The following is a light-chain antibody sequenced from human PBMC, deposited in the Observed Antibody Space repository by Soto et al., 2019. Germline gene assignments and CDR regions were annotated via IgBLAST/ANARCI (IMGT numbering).Light chain of an antibody. J-gene: IGKJ1*01. CDR3: QQYNNWPRT. Sequence: EIVMMQSPATLSASPGERATLSCRASQSVSSNLAWYQQKPGQAPRVLIYGASTRATGIPARFSGSGSGTEFTLTISSLQSQDFAVYYCQQYNNWPRTFGQGTKVEIK. CDR2: GAS. CDR1: QSVSSN. V-gene: IGKV3-15*01.